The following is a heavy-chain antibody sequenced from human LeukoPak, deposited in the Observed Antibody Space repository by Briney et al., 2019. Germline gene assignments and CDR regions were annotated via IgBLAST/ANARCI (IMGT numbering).Heavy chain of an antibody. Sequence: GGSLRLSCAASGFTFSRYSMNWVRQAPGKGLEWVSSISSSSSYIYYADSVKGRFTISRDNAKNSLYLQMNSLRAEDTAVYYCARSGWFGELLGYMDVWGKGTTVTISS. J-gene: IGHJ6*03. CDR1: GFTFSRYS. CDR3: ARSGWFGELLGYMDV. D-gene: IGHD3-10*01. V-gene: IGHV3-21*01. CDR2: ISSSSSYI.